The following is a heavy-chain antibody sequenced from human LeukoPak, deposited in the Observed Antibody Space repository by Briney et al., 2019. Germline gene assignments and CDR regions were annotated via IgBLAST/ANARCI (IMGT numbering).Heavy chain of an antibody. Sequence: PGGSLRLSCAASGFTFSSYEMNWVRQAPGKGLEWVSYISSSGSTIYYADSVKGRFTISRDNAKNSLYLQMNSLKAEDTAVYYCAELGITMIGGVRGKGTTVTISS. V-gene: IGHV3-48*03. CDR1: GFTFSSYE. D-gene: IGHD3-10*02. CDR3: AELGITMIGGV. CDR2: ISSSGSTI. J-gene: IGHJ6*04.